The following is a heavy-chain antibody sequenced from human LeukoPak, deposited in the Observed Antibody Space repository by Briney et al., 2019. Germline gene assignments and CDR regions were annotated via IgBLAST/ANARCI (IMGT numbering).Heavy chain of an antibody. CDR2: IYTSGST. V-gene: IGHV4-4*07. CDR3: ATFRNYGDYWGDAFDI. D-gene: IGHD4-17*01. Sequence: PSETLSLTCTVSGGSISSYYWSWIRQPAGKRLEWIGRIYTSGSTNYNPSLKSRVTMSVDTSKNQFSLKLSSVTAADTAVYYCATFRNYGDYWGDAFDIWGQGTMVTVSS. CDR1: GGSISSYY. J-gene: IGHJ3*02.